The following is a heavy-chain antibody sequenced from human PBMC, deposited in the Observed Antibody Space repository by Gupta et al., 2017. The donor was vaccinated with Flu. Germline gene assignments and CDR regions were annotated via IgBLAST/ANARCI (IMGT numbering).Heavy chain of an antibody. Sequence: QVQLVQSGAEVHKPGASVKISCTASGYSFTKYALHWVRQAPGQRLEWMGWINVGIQNIRYSQKFQGRVTISRDASANTAYMEMSSLKSEDTAVYYCARSSFYGSGSLFSFDSWGQGTLVTVSS. V-gene: IGHV1-3*01. CDR2: INVGIQNI. CDR1: GYSFTKYA. D-gene: IGHD3-10*01. J-gene: IGHJ5*01. CDR3: ARSSFYGSGSLFSFDS.